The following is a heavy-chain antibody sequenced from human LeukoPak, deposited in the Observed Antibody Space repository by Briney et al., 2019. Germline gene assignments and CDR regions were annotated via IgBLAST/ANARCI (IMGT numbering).Heavy chain of an antibody. CDR1: GFTFSSFA. CDR3: ARDRPVGVPIAISYDLDS. Sequence: PGGSLRLSCAASGFTFSSFAIHWVRQAPGKGLEWEAVISSDGSNKFYADSVRGRFTISRDNSKNTLNLQMNSLRPEDTAVYYCARDRPVGVPIAISYDLDSWGQGTLVSVSS. CDR2: ISSDGSNK. D-gene: IGHD2-2*02. V-gene: IGHV3-30*01. J-gene: IGHJ4*02.